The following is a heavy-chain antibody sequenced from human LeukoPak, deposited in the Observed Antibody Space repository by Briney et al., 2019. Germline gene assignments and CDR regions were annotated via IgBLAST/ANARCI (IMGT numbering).Heavy chain of an antibody. Sequence: ASVKVSCKASGYIFTSYDFNWVRQATGQGLEWMGWMNPNSGNTGYAQKFQGRVTMTRNTSISTAYMELSSLRSEDTAVYYCARRPSLVVVAATLDYWGQGTLVTVSS. CDR1: GYIFTSYD. J-gene: IGHJ4*02. CDR2: MNPNSGNT. V-gene: IGHV1-8*01. D-gene: IGHD2-15*01. CDR3: ARRPSLVVVAATLDY.